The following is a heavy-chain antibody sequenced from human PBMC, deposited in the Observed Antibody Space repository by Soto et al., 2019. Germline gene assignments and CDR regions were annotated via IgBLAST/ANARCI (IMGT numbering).Heavy chain of an antibody. CDR3: ARGYLEYSGYDLTFAFDF. Sequence: SETLSLTCTVSGGSISSYYWSWIRQPPGKGLEWIGYIYYSGSTNYNPSLKSRVTISVDTSKNQFSLKLSSVTAADTAVYYCARGYLEYSGYDLTFAFDFWAQGTMVTVSS. CDR1: GGSISSYY. V-gene: IGHV4-59*08. J-gene: IGHJ3*01. D-gene: IGHD5-12*01. CDR2: IYYSGST.